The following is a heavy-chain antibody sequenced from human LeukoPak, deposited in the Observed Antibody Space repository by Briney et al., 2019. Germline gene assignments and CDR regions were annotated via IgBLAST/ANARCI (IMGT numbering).Heavy chain of an antibody. CDR2: IKSKTDGGTT. D-gene: IGHD2-2*01. CDR1: GFTFSNAW. J-gene: IGHJ3*02. CDR3: TTDGDIVVVPAAMIGAFDI. V-gene: IGHV3-15*01. Sequence: GGPLRLSCAASGFTFSNAWMSWVRQAPGKGLEWVGRIKSKTDGGTTDYAAPVKGRFTISRDDSKNTLYLQMNSLKTEDTAVYYCTTDGDIVVVPAAMIGAFDIWGQGTMVTVSS.